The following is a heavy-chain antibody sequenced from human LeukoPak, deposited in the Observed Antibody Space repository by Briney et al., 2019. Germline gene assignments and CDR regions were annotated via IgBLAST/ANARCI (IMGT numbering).Heavy chain of an antibody. D-gene: IGHD3-22*01. V-gene: IGHV4-59*08. Sequence: SETLSLTCTVSGGSISSYYWSWIRQPPGKGLEWIGYIYYSGSTNYNPSLKSRVTISVDTSKNQISLKLSSVTAADTAVYYCARSDNYYDSSGYYLLFDYWGQGTLVTVSS. J-gene: IGHJ4*02. CDR3: ARSDNYYDSSGYYLLFDY. CDR2: IYYSGST. CDR1: GGSISSYY.